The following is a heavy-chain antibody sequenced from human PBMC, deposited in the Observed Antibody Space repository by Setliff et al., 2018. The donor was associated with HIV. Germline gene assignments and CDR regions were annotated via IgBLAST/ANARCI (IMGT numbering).Heavy chain of an antibody. Sequence: PGGSLRLSCAASGFTFSSYGMNWVRQAPGKGLEWVAIIWYDGSKKYYADSVKGRLTMSRDNSKNTLYLQMNSLRAEDTAVYYCARASYSSGWYADMDVWGKGTTVTVSS. CDR1: GFTFSSYG. J-gene: IGHJ6*03. CDR3: ARASYSSGWYADMDV. CDR2: IWYDGSKK. D-gene: IGHD6-19*01. V-gene: IGHV3-33*01.